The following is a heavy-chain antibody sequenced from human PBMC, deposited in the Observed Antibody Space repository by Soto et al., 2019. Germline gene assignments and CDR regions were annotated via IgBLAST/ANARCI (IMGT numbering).Heavy chain of an antibody. V-gene: IGHV3-9*01. J-gene: IGHJ6*03. CDR2: ISWNSGSI. CDR3: AKGHASTSPKYYYYYYMDV. Sequence: PGGSLRLSCADSGFTFDDYAMHWARQAPGKGLAWVSGISWNSGSIGYADSVKGRFTISRDNAKNSLYLQMNSLRAEDTALYYCAKGHASTSPKYYYYYYMDVWGKGTTVTVSS. CDR1: GFTFDDYA.